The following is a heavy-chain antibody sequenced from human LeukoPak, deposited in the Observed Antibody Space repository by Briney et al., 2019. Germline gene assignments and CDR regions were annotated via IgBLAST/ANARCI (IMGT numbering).Heavy chain of an antibody. CDR2: IIPIFGTA. D-gene: IGHD6-19*01. Sequence: SVKVSCKASRGTFSSYAISWVRQAPGQGLEWMGGIIPIFGTANYAQKFQGRVTITADKSTSTAYMELSSLRSEDTAVYYCARVPGDIIAVAGGYYYYYMDVWGKGTTVTVSS. CDR3: ARVPGDIIAVAGGYYYYYMDV. CDR1: RGTFSSYA. J-gene: IGHJ6*03. V-gene: IGHV1-69*06.